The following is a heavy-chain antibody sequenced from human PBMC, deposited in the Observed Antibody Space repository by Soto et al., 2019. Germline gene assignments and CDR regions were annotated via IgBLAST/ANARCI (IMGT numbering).Heavy chain of an antibody. CDR3: AREASAVISLDY. Sequence: QVQLEHSATEVKKPGASVKVSCKASGYIFTAYSMHWVRQAPGQGLEWVGWVNPNSGDTIYAQKFQGRVTLMTDTSIKTAYMELHGLKSDDTATYYCAREASAVISLDYWGQGTLVTVSS. V-gene: IGHV1-2*02. CDR2: VNPNSGDT. J-gene: IGHJ4*02. CDR1: GYIFTAYS. D-gene: IGHD4-4*01.